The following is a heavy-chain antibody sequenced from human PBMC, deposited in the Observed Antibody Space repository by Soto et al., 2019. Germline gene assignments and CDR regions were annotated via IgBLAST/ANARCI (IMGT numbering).Heavy chain of an antibody. CDR3: ARKGSGPYYYYGMDV. CDR2: IYPGDSDT. Sequence: GESLKISCKGSGYSFTSYWIGWVRQMPGKGLEWMGIIYPGDSDTRYSPSFQGQVTISADKSIGTAYLQWSSLKASDTAMYYCARKGSGPYYYYGMDVWGQGTTVTAP. D-gene: IGHD7-27*01. V-gene: IGHV5-51*01. CDR1: GYSFTSYW. J-gene: IGHJ6*02.